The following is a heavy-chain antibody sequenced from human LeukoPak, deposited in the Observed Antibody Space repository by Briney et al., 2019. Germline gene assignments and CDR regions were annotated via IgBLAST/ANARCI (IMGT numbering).Heavy chain of an antibody. CDR1: GGSISSHY. CDR2: IYYSGST. V-gene: IGHV4-59*11. D-gene: IGHD1-26*01. Sequence: PSETLSLTCTVSGGSISSHYWSWLRQPPGKGLEWLGYIYYSGSTNYNPSLKSRVTISVDTSKNQFSLKLSSVTAADTAVYYCARGTDSGSYPDDHGFDYWGQGTLVTVSS. J-gene: IGHJ4*02. CDR3: ARGTDSGSYPDDHGFDY.